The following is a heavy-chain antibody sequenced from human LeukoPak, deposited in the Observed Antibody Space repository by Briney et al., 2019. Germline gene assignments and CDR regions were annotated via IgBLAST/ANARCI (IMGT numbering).Heavy chain of an antibody. V-gene: IGHV1-18*01. CDR3: ARWVGSGWYGDY. CDR2: ITGYTGNT. D-gene: IGHD6-19*01. CDR1: GYTFTSYG. J-gene: IGHJ4*02. Sequence: AVKVSCKASGYTFTSYGISWVRQAPGQGLEWMGWITGYTGNTNYAQKMQGRVTMTTDTSTSTAYMELRSLRSDDTAVYYCARWVGSGWYGDYWGQGTLVTVCS.